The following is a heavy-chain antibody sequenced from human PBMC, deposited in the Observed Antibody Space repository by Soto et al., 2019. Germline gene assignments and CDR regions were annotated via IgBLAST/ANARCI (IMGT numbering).Heavy chain of an antibody. CDR1: GFTFSSYG. CDR2: IWYDGSNK. V-gene: IGHV3-33*01. J-gene: IGHJ6*02. Sequence: HPGGSLRLSCAASGFTFSSYGMHWVRQAPGKGLEWVAVIWYDGSNKYYADSVKGRFTISRDNSKNTLYLQMNSLRAEDTAVYYCARFGKPGVYYYYGMDVWGQGTTVTVSS. D-gene: IGHD3-10*01. CDR3: ARFGKPGVYYYYGMDV.